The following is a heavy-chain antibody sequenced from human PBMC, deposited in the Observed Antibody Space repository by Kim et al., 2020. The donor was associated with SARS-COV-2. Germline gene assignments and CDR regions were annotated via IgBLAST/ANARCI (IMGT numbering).Heavy chain of an antibody. J-gene: IGHJ6*02. Sequence: SETLSLTCTVSGGSISSSSYYWGWIRQPPGKGLEWIGSIYYSGSTYYNPSLKSRVTISVDTSKNQFSLKLSSVTAADTAVYYCARGLRYFDWYHPTTGYYGMDVWGQGTTVTVSS. CDR1: GGSISSSSYY. CDR3: ARGLRYFDWYHPTTGYYGMDV. D-gene: IGHD3-9*01. CDR2: IYYSGST. V-gene: IGHV4-39*01.